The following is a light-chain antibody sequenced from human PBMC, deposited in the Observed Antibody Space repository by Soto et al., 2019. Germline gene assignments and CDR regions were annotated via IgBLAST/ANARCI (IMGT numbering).Light chain of an antibody. J-gene: IGLJ1*01. CDR1: KNDIGVYDF. Sequence: SALAQPASVSGSPGQSITISCTGTKNDIGVYDFVSWYQHHPGKAPRLIIYEVVQRPSGVPDRFSGSKSGNTASLTVSGLQAADEADYFCKSYAGSNTYVFGSGTKVTV. V-gene: IGLV2-8*01. CDR2: EVV. CDR3: KSYAGSNTYV.